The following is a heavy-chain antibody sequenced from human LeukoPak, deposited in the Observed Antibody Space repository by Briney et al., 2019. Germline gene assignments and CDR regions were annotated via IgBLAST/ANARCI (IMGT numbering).Heavy chain of an antibody. D-gene: IGHD7-27*01. J-gene: IGHJ4*02. Sequence: GGSLRLSCAASGFTFSSYTMSWVRQAPGKGLEWVSTITTSDGNTYYADSVKGRFTVSRDNSKNTLFLQMNSLRAEDTAVYYCAKDGGLWVSAHWGDSWGQGTLVTVSS. CDR3: AKDGGLWVSAHWGDS. CDR1: GFTFSSYT. V-gene: IGHV3-23*01. CDR2: ITTSDGNT.